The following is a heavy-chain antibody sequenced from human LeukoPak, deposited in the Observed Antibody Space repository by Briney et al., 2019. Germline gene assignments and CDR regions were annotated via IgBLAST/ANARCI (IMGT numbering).Heavy chain of an antibody. CDR3: VKAGTIFGVVTPSFDY. Sequence: GGSLRLSCAASGFTFSSYAMSWVRQAPGKGLEYVSAISSNGGSTYYADSVKGRFTISRDNSKNTLYLQMSSLRAEDTAVYYCVKAGTIFGVVTPSFDYWGQGTLVTVSS. D-gene: IGHD3-3*01. J-gene: IGHJ4*02. CDR1: GFTFSSYA. V-gene: IGHV3-64D*06. CDR2: ISSNGGST.